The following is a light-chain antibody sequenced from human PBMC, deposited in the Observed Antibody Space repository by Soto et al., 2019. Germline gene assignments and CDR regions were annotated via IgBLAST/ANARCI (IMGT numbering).Light chain of an antibody. CDR3: QQYNSYPFS. Sequence: DIQMTQSPSTLSASVGDRVTITCRASQSIRSWLAWYQQKPGKAPKLLIYDASSLESGVPSRFSGSGSGTEFTLTISSLQPDDFATYSCQQYNSYPFSFGPGTKVDI. V-gene: IGKV1-5*01. J-gene: IGKJ3*01. CDR2: DAS. CDR1: QSIRSW.